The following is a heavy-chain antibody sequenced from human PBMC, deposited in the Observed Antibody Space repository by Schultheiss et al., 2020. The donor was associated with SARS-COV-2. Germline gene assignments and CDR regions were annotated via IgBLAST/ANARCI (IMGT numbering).Heavy chain of an antibody. J-gene: IGHJ6*02. CDR3: ARADTVTTPLYYYYGMDV. CDR1: GGTFSSYA. Sequence: ASVKVSCKASGGTFSSYAISWVRQAPGQGLEWMGWINPNSGGTNYAQKLQGRVTMTTDTSTSTAYMELSSLRSEDTAVYYCARADTVTTPLYYYYGMDVWGQGTTVTVSS. V-gene: IGHV1-18*01. D-gene: IGHD4-17*01. CDR2: INPNSGGT.